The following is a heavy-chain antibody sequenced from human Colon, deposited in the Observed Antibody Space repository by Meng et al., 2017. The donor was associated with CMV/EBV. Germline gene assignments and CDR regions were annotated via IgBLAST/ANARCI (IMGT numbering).Heavy chain of an antibody. CDR3: ARVGRGYSYGYFDY. D-gene: IGHD5-18*01. Sequence: ASGYTFTSSSMHWVRQAPGQGLEWMGWINTHTGGTNYAQKFQGRVTMTRDTSISTAYMELSRLRSDDTAVYYCARVGRGYSYGYFDYWGQGTLVTVSS. CDR1: GYTFTSSS. J-gene: IGHJ4*02. CDR2: INTHTGGT. V-gene: IGHV1-2*02.